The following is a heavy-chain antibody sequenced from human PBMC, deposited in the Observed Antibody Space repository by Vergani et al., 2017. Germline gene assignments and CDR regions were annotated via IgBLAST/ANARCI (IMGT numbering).Heavy chain of an antibody. D-gene: IGHD1-1*01. J-gene: IGHJ4*02. CDR2: IIPILGIA. CDR1: GGTFSSYT. Sequence: QVQLVQSGAEVKKPGSSVKVSCKASGGTFSSYTISWVRQAPGQGLEWMGRIIPILGIANYAQKFQGRVTITADKPTSTAYMELSSLRSEDTAVYYCARDLGDRTGTREGWHWGQGTLVTVSS. V-gene: IGHV1-69*08. CDR3: ARDLGDRTGTREGWH.